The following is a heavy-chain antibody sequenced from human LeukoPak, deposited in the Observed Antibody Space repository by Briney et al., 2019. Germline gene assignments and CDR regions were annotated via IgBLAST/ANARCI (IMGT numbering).Heavy chain of an antibody. V-gene: IGHV3-7*03. J-gene: IGHJ5*02. Sequence: PGGSLRLSCAASAFTFSGHWMSWVRQAPGKGLEWVASINQHGSGIYYVDSVKGRFIISRDNAKSSLYVQMNSLRPEDTAVYYCARLLGEATIWDLWGQGTLVTVSS. D-gene: IGHD5-12*01. CDR1: AFTFSGHW. CDR3: ARLLGEATIWDL. CDR2: INQHGSGI.